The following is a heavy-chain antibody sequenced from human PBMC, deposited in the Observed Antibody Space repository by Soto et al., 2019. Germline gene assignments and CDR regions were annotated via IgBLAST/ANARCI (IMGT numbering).Heavy chain of an antibody. CDR1: GYSFTGYA. V-gene: IGHV1-18*01. Sequence: QIQLVQSGVEVKKHGASVKVSCRDSGYSFTGYALAWVRQAPGQGLEWVGWISTYNSNTNYAQKFRGRVTMTTDTSTTTAQMELRNMRSDDTAVYYCARVSYDILTGYYAHYFDYWGQGTLVTVSS. D-gene: IGHD3-9*01. J-gene: IGHJ4*02. CDR2: ISTYNSNT. CDR3: ARVSYDILTGYYAHYFDY.